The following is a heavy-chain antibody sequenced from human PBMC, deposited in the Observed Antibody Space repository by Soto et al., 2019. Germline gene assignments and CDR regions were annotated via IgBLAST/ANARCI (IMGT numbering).Heavy chain of an antibody. J-gene: IGHJ6*02. V-gene: IGHV3-30*04. D-gene: IGHD5-18*01. CDR2: ISSDGTEK. CDR1: GFTLSSYS. Sequence: QVQLVESGGGVAQPGRSLRLFCAASGFTLSSYSLHWVRQSPGKGLEWVAAISSDGTEKHYADSVKGRFTISRDNSKNTLSLQLYSLRTEDTAVYYCARMFGFSYGPANRGMDVWGQGTTVTVSS. CDR3: ARMFGFSYGPANRGMDV.